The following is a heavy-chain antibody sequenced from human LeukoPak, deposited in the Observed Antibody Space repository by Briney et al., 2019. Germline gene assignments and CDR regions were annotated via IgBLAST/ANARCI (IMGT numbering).Heavy chain of an antibody. CDR2: ISYDGNNK. D-gene: IGHD6-13*01. V-gene: IGHV3-30-3*01. Sequence: GGSLRLSCAASGFTFSSYAMQWVRQAPGKGLEWVALISYDGNNKYYADSVKGRFTTSRDNSKNTLYLQMNSLGAEDTAVYYCVRTWGSGYSAPPGDWGQGSLVTVSS. J-gene: IGHJ4*02. CDR3: VRTWGSGYSAPPGD. CDR1: GFTFSSYA.